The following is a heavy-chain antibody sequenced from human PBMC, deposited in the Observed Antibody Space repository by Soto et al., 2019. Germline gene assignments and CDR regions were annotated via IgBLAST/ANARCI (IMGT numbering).Heavy chain of an antibody. CDR3: ARGHYDFWSGYFATIDY. CDR2: IHYSGNT. V-gene: IGHV4-59*08. CDR1: GGSISNYY. Sequence: SETLSLTCTVSGGSISNYYWSWIRQPPGKGLEWIGYIHYSGNTKYNPSLKSRVTIPADTSKDQFSLKLTSVTAADTAVYYCARGHYDFWSGYFATIDYWCQTTLVTVST. D-gene: IGHD3-3*01. J-gene: IGHJ4*02.